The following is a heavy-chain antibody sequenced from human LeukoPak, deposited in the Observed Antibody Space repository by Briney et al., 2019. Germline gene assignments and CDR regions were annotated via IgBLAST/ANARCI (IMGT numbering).Heavy chain of an antibody. D-gene: IGHD4/OR15-4a*01. CDR3: ATALTAIKPGFEA. J-gene: IGHJ5*02. Sequence: GASVKVSFQASGYAFTTYGINWVRLSPGQGLDWMGWINTNTGHPTYAQDFTGRFVFTLDTSVSTAYLQINSLKAEDTAVYYCATALTAIKPGFEAWGQGTLVTVSS. CDR1: GYAFTTYG. CDR2: INTNTGHP. V-gene: IGHV7-4-1*02.